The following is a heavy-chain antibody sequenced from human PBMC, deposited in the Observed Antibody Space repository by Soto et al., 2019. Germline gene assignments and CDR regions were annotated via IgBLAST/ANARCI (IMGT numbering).Heavy chain of an antibody. CDR1: GDSVSSNSAA. D-gene: IGHD2-2*01. Sequence: QSQTLSLTCAISGDSVSSNSAAWNWIRQSPSRGLEWLGRTYYRSKWYNDYAVSVKSRITINPDTSKNQFSLQLNSVTPEDTAVYYCAREDVVVPAAIGNFDYWGQGTLVTVSS. CDR2: TYYRSKWYN. J-gene: IGHJ4*02. V-gene: IGHV6-1*01. CDR3: AREDVVVPAAIGNFDY.